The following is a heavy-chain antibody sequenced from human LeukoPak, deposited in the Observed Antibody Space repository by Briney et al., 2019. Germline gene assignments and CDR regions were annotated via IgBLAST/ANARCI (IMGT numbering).Heavy chain of an antibody. CDR3: AGDSGSGNNDY. CDR2: INAGNGNT. V-gene: IGHV1-3*01. J-gene: IGHJ4*02. CDR1: GYTFTSYA. Sequence: ASVKVSCKASGYTFTSYAMHWVRQAPGQRLEWMGWINAGNGNTKYSQKFQGRVTITRDTSASTAYMELSSLRSEDTAVYHCAGDSGSGNNDYWGQGTLVTVSS. D-gene: IGHD1-26*01.